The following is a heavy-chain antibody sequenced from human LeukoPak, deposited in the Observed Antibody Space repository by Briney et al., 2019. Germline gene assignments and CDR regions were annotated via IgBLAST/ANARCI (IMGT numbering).Heavy chain of an antibody. D-gene: IGHD1-26*01. Sequence: SSETLSLTCTVSGGSPIPYYWSWIRQPPGKGLEWIGYIYHSGTTNYSPPLKGRATLSVDTSKNQISLRLSSVTAADTAVYFCARVDSGTYYMPFDYWGQGSLVTVSS. CDR2: IYHSGTT. CDR3: ARVDSGTYYMPFDY. CDR1: GGSPIPYY. V-gene: IGHV4-59*01. J-gene: IGHJ4*02.